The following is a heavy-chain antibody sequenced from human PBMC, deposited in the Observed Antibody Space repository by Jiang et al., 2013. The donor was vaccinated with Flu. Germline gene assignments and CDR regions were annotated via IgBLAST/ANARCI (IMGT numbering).Heavy chain of an antibody. D-gene: IGHD2-8*01. CDR3: VRDDCTNDPCYRWAPFDM. CDR1: GSTFTSSG. Sequence: GAEVKKPGAAVKVSCKVSGSTFTSSGINWVRQAPGQGLEWMGWTSAYNGNRNYAQNLQGRVTMTTDTSTSTAYMELTSLRSDDTAVYYCVRDDCTNDPCYRWAPFDMWGQGTMVAVSS. CDR2: TSAYNGNR. J-gene: IGHJ3*02. V-gene: IGHV1-18*01.